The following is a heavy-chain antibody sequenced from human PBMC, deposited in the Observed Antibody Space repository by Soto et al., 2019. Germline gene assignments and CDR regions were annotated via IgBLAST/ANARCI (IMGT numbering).Heavy chain of an antibody. J-gene: IGHJ4*02. CDR1: GFSFSGYT. Sequence: EVQLLESGGHLIQPGESLRLSCAASGFSFSGYTMNWVRQAQGKGLEWISGINGGGGATYYADSVKGRFTISRADYKNILYLQMNSPRAEDTAIYYCAKARHPDGIWTFDYWGRGTLVTVSS. CDR2: INGGGGAT. V-gene: IGHV3-23*01. CDR3: AKARHPDGIWTFDY. D-gene: IGHD3-9*01.